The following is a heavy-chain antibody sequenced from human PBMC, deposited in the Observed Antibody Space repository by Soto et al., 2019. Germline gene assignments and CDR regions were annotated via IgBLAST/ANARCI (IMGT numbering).Heavy chain of an antibody. CDR1: VVTLSSLA. CDR2: ISGSGGST. D-gene: IGHD3-22*01. Sequence: GGCIGIACAASVVTLSSLAMSWFRQATGKGLEWVSAISGSGGSTYYADSVKGRFTISRDNSKNTLYLQMNSLRAEDTAVYYCAKDLDSSGYYILFDYWGQGTLVTVSS. V-gene: IGHV3-23*01. CDR3: AKDLDSSGYYILFDY. J-gene: IGHJ4*02.